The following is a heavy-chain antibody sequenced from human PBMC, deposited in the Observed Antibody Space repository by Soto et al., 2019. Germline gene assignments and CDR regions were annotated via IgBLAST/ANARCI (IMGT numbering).Heavy chain of an antibody. CDR3: ARRRDGTYALDY. CDR2: IYWDGDK. Sequence: QITLKESGPTLVKPTQTLTLTCTFSGFSLSTNGVGVGWIRQPPGKALEWLALIYWDGDKRYSPSLRSRLTLTKDTSKNQVVLTMTNMDPVHTATYYCARRRDGTYALDYWGQGTLVTVAS. J-gene: IGHJ4*02. CDR1: GFSLSTNGVG. D-gene: IGHD1-26*01. V-gene: IGHV2-5*02.